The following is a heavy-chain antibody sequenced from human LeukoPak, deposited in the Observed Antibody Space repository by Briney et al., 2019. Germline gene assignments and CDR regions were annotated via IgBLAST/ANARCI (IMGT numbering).Heavy chain of an antibody. CDR2: ISSTGSDI. Sequence: GGSLRLSCAGSGFIFSNSEMNWVRQAPGKGLELVSYISSTGSDIYYADSVKGRFTISRDNAENSLYLQMNSLRAEDTAVYYCARDLPTGTYRAYFDNWGQGTLVTVSS. J-gene: IGHJ4*02. D-gene: IGHD1-26*01. CDR1: GFIFSNSE. CDR3: ARDLPTGTYRAYFDN. V-gene: IGHV3-48*03.